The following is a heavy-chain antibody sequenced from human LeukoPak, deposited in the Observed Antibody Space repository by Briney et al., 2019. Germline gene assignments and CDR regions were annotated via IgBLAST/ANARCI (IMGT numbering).Heavy chain of an antibody. Sequence: PSETLSLTCTVSGGSISSYYWSWIRQPPGKGLEWIGYIYYSGSTNYNPSLKSRVTISVDTSKNQFSLKLSSVTAADTAVYYCARQYGHYDDYWGQGTLVTVSS. CDR2: IYYSGST. D-gene: IGHD4-17*01. J-gene: IGHJ4*02. V-gene: IGHV4-59*01. CDR1: GGSISSYY. CDR3: ARQYGHYDDY.